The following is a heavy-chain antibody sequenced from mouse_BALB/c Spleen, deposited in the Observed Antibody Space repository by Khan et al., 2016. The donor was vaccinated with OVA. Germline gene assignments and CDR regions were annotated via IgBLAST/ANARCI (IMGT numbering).Heavy chain of an antibody. J-gene: IGHJ2*01. V-gene: IGHV2-9*02. D-gene: IGHD2-1*01. CDR2: IWAGGST. CDR3: VREVYYGNLYYFDY. Sequence: QVQLKESGPGLVAPSQSLSITCTVSGFSLTSYGVHWVRQPPGKGLEWLGTIWAGGSTNYNSALMSRLSIIKDNSKSQVFLKMNSLQTDDTAIYYCVREVYYGNLYYFDYWGQGTTLTVSS. CDR1: GFSLTSYG.